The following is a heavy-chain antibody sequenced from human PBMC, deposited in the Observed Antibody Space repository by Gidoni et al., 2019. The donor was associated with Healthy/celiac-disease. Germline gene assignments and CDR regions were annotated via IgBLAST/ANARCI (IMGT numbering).Heavy chain of an antibody. Sequence: QVQLQESGPGLVKPSQTLSLTCTVSVGSIRSGDYYWSWIRQPPGKGLEWIGYIYYSGSTYYNPSLKSRVTISVDTSKNQFSLKLSSVTAADTAVYYCARVFPSISSGWLLDYWGQGTLVTVSS. CDR1: VGSIRSGDYY. CDR2: IYYSGST. CDR3: ARVFPSISSGWLLDY. J-gene: IGHJ4*02. D-gene: IGHD6-19*01. V-gene: IGHV4-30-4*01.